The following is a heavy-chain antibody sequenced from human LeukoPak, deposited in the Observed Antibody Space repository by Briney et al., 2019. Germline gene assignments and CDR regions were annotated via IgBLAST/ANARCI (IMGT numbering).Heavy chain of an antibody. D-gene: IGHD6-19*01. J-gene: IGHJ4*02. Sequence: PGGSLRLSCAASGFTFSTYAMSWVRQGPAKGLEWVSAISGSGGSTYYADSVKGRFTISRDNSKNTLYLQMNSLRAEDTAVYYCAKDQQWLVPGQGSDYWGQGTLVTVSS. V-gene: IGHV3-23*01. CDR1: GFTFSTYA. CDR2: ISGSGGST. CDR3: AKDQQWLVPGQGSDY.